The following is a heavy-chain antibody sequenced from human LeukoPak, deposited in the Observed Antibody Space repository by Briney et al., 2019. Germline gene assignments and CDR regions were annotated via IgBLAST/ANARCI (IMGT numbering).Heavy chain of an antibody. D-gene: IGHD5-18*01. V-gene: IGHV3-48*02. CDR2: ISSSSSTI. CDR1: GFTFSSYG. Sequence: GGSLRLSCAASGFTFSSYGMHWVRQAPGKGLEWVSYISSSSSTIYYADSVKGRFTISRDNAKNSLYLQMNSLRDEDTAVYYCARDGIQLWSRYFDYWGQGTLVTVSS. J-gene: IGHJ4*02. CDR3: ARDGIQLWSRYFDY.